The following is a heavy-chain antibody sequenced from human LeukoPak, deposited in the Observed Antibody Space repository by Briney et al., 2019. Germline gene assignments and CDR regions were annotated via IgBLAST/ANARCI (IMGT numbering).Heavy chain of an antibody. D-gene: IGHD5-18*01. CDR2: ISSSSSYT. J-gene: IGHJ4*02. CDR1: GFTFSDYY. V-gene: IGHV3-11*06. Sequence: PGGSLRLYCAASGFTFSDYYMSWIRQAPGKGLEWVSYISSSSSYTNYADSVKGRFTISRDNAKNSLYLQMNSLRAEDTAVYYCARAAGPHTAMVLWGQGALVTVSS. CDR3: ARAAGPHTAMVL.